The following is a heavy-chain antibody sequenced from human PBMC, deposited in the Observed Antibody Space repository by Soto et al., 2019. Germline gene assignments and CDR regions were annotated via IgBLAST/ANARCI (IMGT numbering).Heavy chain of an antibody. CDR3: ARDRLAIYDSSGYSRCWFDP. J-gene: IGHJ5*02. Sequence: ASVKVSCKASGYTFTSYYMHWVRQAPGQGLEWMGIINPSGGSTSYAQKFQGRVTMTRDTSTSTVYMELSSLRSEDTAVYYCARDRLAIYDSSGYSRCWFDPWGQGTLVTVSS. V-gene: IGHV1-46*01. CDR2: INPSGGST. CDR1: GYTFTSYY. D-gene: IGHD3-22*01.